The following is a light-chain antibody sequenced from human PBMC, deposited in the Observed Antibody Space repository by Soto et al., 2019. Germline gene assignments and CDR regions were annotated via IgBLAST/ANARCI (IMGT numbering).Light chain of an antibody. Sequence: EIVMTQSPATLSVSPGERVTLSCRASQSVSSNFAWYQQKPGQAPRLLIYGASTSATGIPARFSGSGSGTEFTLTISSRQSEDFAVYYCQQYNNWPPWTFGQGTKVEIK. V-gene: IGKV3-15*01. J-gene: IGKJ1*01. CDR1: QSVSSN. CDR2: GAS. CDR3: QQYNNWPPWT.